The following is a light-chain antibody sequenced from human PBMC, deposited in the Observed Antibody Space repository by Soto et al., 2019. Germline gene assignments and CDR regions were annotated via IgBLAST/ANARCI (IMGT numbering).Light chain of an antibody. CDR2: GAS. J-gene: IGKJ1*01. CDR3: QHDSTWPPEM. V-gene: IGKV3-15*01. CDR1: QSISSN. Sequence: IVVTQSPATLSVSPGERATLSCRASQSISSNLAWYQQKPGQAPRLLIYGASTRATGIPARFSGSGSGTEFTLTISSLQSEDFAVYYCQHDSTWPPEMFGPGTKVVIK.